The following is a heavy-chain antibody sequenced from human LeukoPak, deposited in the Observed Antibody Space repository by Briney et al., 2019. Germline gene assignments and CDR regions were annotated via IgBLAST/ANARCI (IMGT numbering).Heavy chain of an antibody. J-gene: IGHJ1*01. D-gene: IGHD3-22*01. Sequence: ASVKVCCKASGYTFTGYYMHWVRQASGQGLEWMGWINPNSGGTNYAQKFQGRVTMTRDTSISTAYMELSRLRSDDTAVYYCAREDLYYYDSSGSEYFQHWGQGTLVTVSS. CDR1: GYTFTGYY. V-gene: IGHV1-2*02. CDR2: INPNSGGT. CDR3: AREDLYYYDSSGSEYFQH.